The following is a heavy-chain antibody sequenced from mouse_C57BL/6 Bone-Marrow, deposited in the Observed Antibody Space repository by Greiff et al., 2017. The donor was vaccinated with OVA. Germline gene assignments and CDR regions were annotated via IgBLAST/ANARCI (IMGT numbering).Heavy chain of an antibody. J-gene: IGHJ4*01. CDR1: GYTFTSYW. V-gene: IGHV1-50*01. D-gene: IGHD3-2*02. Sequence: QVQLQQPGAELVKPGASVKLSCKASGYTFTSYWMQWVKQRPGQGLEWIGEIDPSDSYTNYNQKFKGKATLTVDTSSSTAYMQLSSLTSEDSAVYYCALRLRRAMDYWGQGTSVTVSS. CDR3: ALRLRRAMDY. CDR2: IDPSDSYT.